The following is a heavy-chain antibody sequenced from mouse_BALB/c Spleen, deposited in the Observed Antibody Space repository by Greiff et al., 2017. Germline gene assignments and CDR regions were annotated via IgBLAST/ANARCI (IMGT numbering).Heavy chain of an antibody. V-gene: IGHV5-6-3*01. D-gene: IGHD2-10*02. CDR1: GFTFSSYG. J-gene: IGHJ2*01. Sequence: DVQLVESGGGLVQPGGSLKLSCAASGFTFSSYGMSWVRQTPDKRLELVATINSNGGSTYYPDSVKGRFTISRDNAKNTLYLQMSSLKSEDTAMYYCARDRMLTAYFDYWGQGTTLTVSS. CDR2: INSNGGST. CDR3: ARDRMLTAYFDY.